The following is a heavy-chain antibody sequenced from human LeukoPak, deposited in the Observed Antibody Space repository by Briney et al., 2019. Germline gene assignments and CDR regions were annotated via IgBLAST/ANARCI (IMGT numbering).Heavy chain of an antibody. D-gene: IGHD1-1*01. CDR3: ARHMYNDTWYDSGTFDY. V-gene: IGHV4-59*01. J-gene: IGHJ4*02. CDR1: GGSISSYY. CDR2: IYYSGST. Sequence: SETLSLTCTVSGGSISSYYWSWIRQPPGKGLEWIGYIYYSGSTNYNPSLKSRVTISVDASKNQFSLKLSSVTAADTAVYYCARHMYNDTWYDSGTFDYWGQGTLVTVSS.